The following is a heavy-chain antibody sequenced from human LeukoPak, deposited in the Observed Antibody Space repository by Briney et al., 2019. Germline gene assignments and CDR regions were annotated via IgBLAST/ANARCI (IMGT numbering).Heavy chain of an antibody. CDR2: INHSGST. CDR3: ARLLAPLYYYYYMDV. V-gene: IGHV4-34*01. J-gene: IGHJ6*03. CDR1: GGSFSGYY. D-gene: IGHD3-3*02. Sequence: PSETLSLTCAVYGGSFSGYYWSWIRQPPGKGLEWIGEINHSGSTNYNPSLKSRVTISVDTSKSQFSLKLSSVTAADTAVYYCARLLAPLYYYYYMDVWGKGTTVTVSS.